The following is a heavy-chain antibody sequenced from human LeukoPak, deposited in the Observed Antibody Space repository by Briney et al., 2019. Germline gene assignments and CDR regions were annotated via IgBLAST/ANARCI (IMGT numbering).Heavy chain of an antibody. CDR2: ISTRGTTI. Sequence: GGSLRLSCAASGFTFSSYDMNWVRQAPGKGLEWVSYISTRGTTINYADSVKGRFTISRVNAKNSLYLQMNSLRAEDTAVYYCARAWTAYNPLDCWCQGTLVTVSS. CDR1: GFTFSSYD. V-gene: IGHV3-48*03. CDR3: ARAWTAYNPLDC. D-gene: IGHD3/OR15-3a*01. J-gene: IGHJ4*02.